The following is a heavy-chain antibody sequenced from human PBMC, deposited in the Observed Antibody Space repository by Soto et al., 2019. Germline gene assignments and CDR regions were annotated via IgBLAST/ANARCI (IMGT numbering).Heavy chain of an antibody. Sequence: QVQLQESGPGLVKPSETLSLTCTVSGGSISSYYWSWIRQPPGKGLEWIGYIYYSGSTNYNPALQSRVTISVDTSKNQFSLKLSSVTAADTAVYYCARSLFNVWFDPWGQGTLVTVSS. CDR1: GGSISSYY. J-gene: IGHJ5*02. CDR3: ARSLFNVWFDP. V-gene: IGHV4-59*01. CDR2: IYYSGST.